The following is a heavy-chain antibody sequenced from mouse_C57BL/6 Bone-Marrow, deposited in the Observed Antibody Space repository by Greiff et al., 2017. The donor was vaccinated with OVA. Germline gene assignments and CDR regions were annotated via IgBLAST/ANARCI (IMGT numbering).Heavy chain of an antibody. CDR3: ARITTVVATDYFDY. J-gene: IGHJ2*01. V-gene: IGHV1-42*01. CDR1: GYSFTGYY. Sequence: EVQLVESGPELVKPGASVKISCKASGYSFTGYYMNWVKQSPEKSLEWIGEINPSTGGTTYNQKFKAKATLTVDKSSSTAYMQLKSLTSEDSAVYYCARITTVVATDYFDYWGQGTTLTVSS. D-gene: IGHD1-1*01. CDR2: INPSTGGT.